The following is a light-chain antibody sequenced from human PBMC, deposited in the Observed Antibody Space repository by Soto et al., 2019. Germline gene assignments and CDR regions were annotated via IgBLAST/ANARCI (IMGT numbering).Light chain of an antibody. V-gene: IGKV1-5*01. Sequence: MQLDQYTWSRSASVGDGCTITCRASQSMSSWLAWYQQKPGKAPKLLIYDACSLESGVPSRFSGSGSGTEFTLTISSVQPDDFATYYCQQYNTFWTFGQGTKVDIK. CDR3: QQYNTFWT. J-gene: IGKJ1*01. CDR2: DAC. CDR1: QSMSSW.